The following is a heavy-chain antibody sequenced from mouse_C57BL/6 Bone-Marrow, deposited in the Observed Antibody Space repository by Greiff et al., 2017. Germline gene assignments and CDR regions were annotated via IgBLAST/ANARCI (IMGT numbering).Heavy chain of an antibody. Sequence: QVQLQQPGAELVMPGASVKLSCKASGYTFTSYWMHWVKQRPGQGLEWIGEIDPSDSYTNYNQKFKGKSTLTVDKSSSTAYMQLSSLTSEDSAVYYCARSLDSSGSYYFDYWGQGTTLTVSS. CDR2: IDPSDSYT. D-gene: IGHD3-2*02. CDR3: ARSLDSSGSYYFDY. CDR1: GYTFTSYW. J-gene: IGHJ2*01. V-gene: IGHV1-69*01.